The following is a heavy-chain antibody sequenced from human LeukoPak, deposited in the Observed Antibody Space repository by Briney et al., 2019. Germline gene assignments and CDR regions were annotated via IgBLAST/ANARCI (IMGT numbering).Heavy chain of an antibody. CDR1: GGSISGYY. V-gene: IGHV4-59*01. J-gene: IGHJ4*02. Sequence: SETLSLTCTVSGGSISGYYWSWIRQPPGKGLEWIGYIYYSGSTNYNPSLKRRVTISVDTSKNQFSLKLSSVTAADTAVYYCASAISSSWYYGGYWGQGTLVTVSS. D-gene: IGHD6-13*01. CDR3: ASAISSSWYYGGY. CDR2: IYYSGST.